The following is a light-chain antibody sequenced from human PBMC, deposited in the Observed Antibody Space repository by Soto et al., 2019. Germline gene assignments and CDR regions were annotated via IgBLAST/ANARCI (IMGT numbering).Light chain of an antibody. CDR2: DAS. CDR1: QSISRY. V-gene: IGKV3-11*01. Sequence: IVLTQSPGTLSLSPGERTTLSCRASQSISRYLAWYQQRPGQGPRLLIYDASNRATGIPARFSGSGSGTDFTLTISSLEPEDFAVYYCQQRSNWLTFGGGTKVDIK. CDR3: QQRSNWLT. J-gene: IGKJ4*01.